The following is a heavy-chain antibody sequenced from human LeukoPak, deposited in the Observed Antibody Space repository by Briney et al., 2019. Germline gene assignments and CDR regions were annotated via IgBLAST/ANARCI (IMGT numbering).Heavy chain of an antibody. V-gene: IGHV3-11*01. J-gene: IGHJ5*02. CDR2: ISSSGSTI. Sequence: PGGSLRLSCAASGFTFSDYYMSWIRQVPGKGLEWVSYISSSGSTISYADSVKGRFTISRDNAKNSLYLQMNSLRAEDTAVYYCARDQGYYDSSGYYYNWFDPWGQGTLVTVSS. CDR1: GFTFSDYY. CDR3: ARDQGYYDSSGYYYNWFDP. D-gene: IGHD3-22*01.